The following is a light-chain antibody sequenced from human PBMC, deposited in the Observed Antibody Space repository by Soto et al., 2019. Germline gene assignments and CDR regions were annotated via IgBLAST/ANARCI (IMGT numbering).Light chain of an antibody. Sequence: QSVLTQLHSASGSTGQSVTISCMGTSSDGGGCNYVSLYQQPPGKAPKLMIYEVSKRPSAVPDRCSGAKSGNTAPFTVFGLQVEDESDHYSTSYACRNKFVFGTAT. CDR3: TSYACRNKFV. CDR2: EVS. V-gene: IGLV2-8*01. J-gene: IGLJ1*01. CDR1: SSDGGGCNY.